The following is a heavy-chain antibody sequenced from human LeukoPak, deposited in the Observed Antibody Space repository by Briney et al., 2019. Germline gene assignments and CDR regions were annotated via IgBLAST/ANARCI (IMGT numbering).Heavy chain of an antibody. J-gene: IGHJ6*02. CDR3: AKELYNYGDYGAEGLDV. CDR1: GFTFRSYG. Sequence: GGSLRLSCAASGFTFRSYGMHWVRQAPGKGLEWVAVIWYDGSYKYYADSVKGRFTISRDNSKITVHLQMNSLKAEDTAVYYCAKELYNYGDYGAEGLDVGGQGTTVTVS. D-gene: IGHD4-17*01. V-gene: IGHV3-30*02. CDR2: IWYDGSYK.